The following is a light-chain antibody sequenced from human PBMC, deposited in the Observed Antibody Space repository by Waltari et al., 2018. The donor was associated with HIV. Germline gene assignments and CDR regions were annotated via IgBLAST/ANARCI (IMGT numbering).Light chain of an antibody. CDR1: QSVSSNS. CDR2: GAS. J-gene: IGKJ1*01. Sequence: EIVLTQPPGTLSLSPGERANLSCRASQSVSSNSLAWYHQKPGQAPRLLIYGASSRATGIPDRFSGSGSGTDFTLTISRLEPEDFAVYYCQQYGSSPATFGQGTKVEIK. CDR3: QQYGSSPAT. V-gene: IGKV3-20*01.